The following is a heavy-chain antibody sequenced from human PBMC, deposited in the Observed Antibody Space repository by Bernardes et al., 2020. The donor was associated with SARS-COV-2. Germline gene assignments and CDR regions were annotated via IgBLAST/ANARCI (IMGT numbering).Heavy chain of an antibody. CDR1: GGSISGYY. J-gene: IGHJ4*02. CDR2: LSYDGVS. Sequence: SETLSLTCTVSGGSISGYYWSWVRQPPGKGLEWIGYLSYDGVSNYSPSLESRVTISIDTSHNEFSLKLSSVTAADTAVYYCARGAGIPQVLDFWARGTLVTGSS. V-gene: IGHV4-59*01. CDR3: ARGAGIPQVLDF.